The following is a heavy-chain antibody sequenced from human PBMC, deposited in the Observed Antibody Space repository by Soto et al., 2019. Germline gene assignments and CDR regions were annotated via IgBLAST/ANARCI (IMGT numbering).Heavy chain of an antibody. V-gene: IGHV1-69*02. CDR1: GGTFSSYS. CDR2: IIPVLSIA. CDR3: ARSTGDSYYYPGMDV. Sequence: QVQLVQSGAEVKKPGSSVNVSCKASGGTFSSYSISWVRQAPGQGLEWMGRIIPVLSIANYAQKFQGRVTITADKSTTTAYMELSSLRSEDTAMYYCARSTGDSYYYPGMDVWGQGTTVTVSS. D-gene: IGHD7-27*01. J-gene: IGHJ6*02.